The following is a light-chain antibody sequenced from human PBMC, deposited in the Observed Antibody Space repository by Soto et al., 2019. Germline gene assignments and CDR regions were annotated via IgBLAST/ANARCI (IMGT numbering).Light chain of an antibody. CDR1: QSISIW. CDR3: QQYSTYTPRT. J-gene: IGKJ1*01. CDR2: KAS. V-gene: IGKV1-5*03. Sequence: TQSPGTLSLSPGERATLSCRASQSISIWLAWYQQKPGKAPKILIYKASSLESGVPSRFSGSGSGTEFTLTISSLQPDDFATYYCQQYSTYTPRTFGQGTKVDIK.